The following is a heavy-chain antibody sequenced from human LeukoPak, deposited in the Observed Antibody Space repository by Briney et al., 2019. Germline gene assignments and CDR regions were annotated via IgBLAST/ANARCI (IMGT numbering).Heavy chain of an antibody. CDR2: IYYSGST. D-gene: IGHD3-22*01. CDR3: ARVASWYYYDSSGYYYFDY. Sequence: SETLSLTCTVSGSSISSSSYYWGWIRQPPGKGLEWIGSIYYSGSTYYNPSLKSRVTISVDTSKNQFSLKLSSVTAADTAVYYCARVASWYYYDSSGYYYFDYWGQGTLVTVSS. J-gene: IGHJ4*02. V-gene: IGHV4-39*07. CDR1: GSSISSSSYY.